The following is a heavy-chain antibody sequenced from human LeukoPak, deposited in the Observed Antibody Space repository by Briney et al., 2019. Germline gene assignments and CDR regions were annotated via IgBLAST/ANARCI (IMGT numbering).Heavy chain of an antibody. CDR2: ISAYSGNT. CDR1: GYSFRNYG. V-gene: IGHV1-18*01. J-gene: IGHJ4*02. CDR3: ARGVDNVADFSRGWHFDY. D-gene: IGHD6-19*01. Sequence: ASVKVSCKASGYSFRNYGVTWVRQAPGQGLESVGWISAYSGNTAYAQKFKGRVTMTIDTSTTTVYMELRSLTSDDTAVYYCARGVDNVADFSRGWHFDYWGQGTLVTVSS.